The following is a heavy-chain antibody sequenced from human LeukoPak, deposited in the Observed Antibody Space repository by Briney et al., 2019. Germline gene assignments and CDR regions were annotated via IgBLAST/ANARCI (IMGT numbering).Heavy chain of an antibody. CDR3: AKDRVSLRDGMDV. V-gene: IGHV3-30*18. CDR2: ISYDGSNK. Sequence: QSGGSLRLSCAASGFTFSSYGMHWVRQAPGKGLEWVAVISYDGSNKYYADSVKGRFTISRDNSKNTLYLQMNSLRAEDTAVHYCAKDRVSLRDGMDVWGQGTTVTVSS. J-gene: IGHJ6*02. CDR1: GFTFSSYG. D-gene: IGHD5/OR15-5a*01.